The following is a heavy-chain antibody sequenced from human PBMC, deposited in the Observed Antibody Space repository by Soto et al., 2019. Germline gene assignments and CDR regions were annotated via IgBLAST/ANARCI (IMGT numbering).Heavy chain of an antibody. Sequence: QVQLVHSGAEVKKPGASVKVSCKASGYIFTNHYIHWVRQAPGQGLEWMVIINPSGGSTNYLQKFHGRITMTRDTSSSTVYAELSSLRSEDTAVYFCERAVYYDSSGSYYDCWGQGTLVTVSS. D-gene: IGHD3-22*01. CDR2: INPSGGST. CDR1: GYIFTNHY. CDR3: ERAVYYDSSGSYYDC. V-gene: IGHV1-46*01. J-gene: IGHJ4*02.